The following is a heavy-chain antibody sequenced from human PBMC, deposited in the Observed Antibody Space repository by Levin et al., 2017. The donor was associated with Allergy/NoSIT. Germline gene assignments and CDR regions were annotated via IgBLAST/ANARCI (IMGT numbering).Heavy chain of an antibody. CDR2: IYYRGST. D-gene: IGHD5/OR15-5a*01. CDR1: GGSISSGDDY. V-gene: IGHV4-30-4*01. Sequence: LRLSCTVSGGSISSGDDYWSWIRQPPGKGLEWIGYIYYRGSTYYNPSLKSRVSMSVDTSKNQFSLKLSSVTAADTAVYYCARDRQRFRMDVWGQGTTVTVSS. J-gene: IGHJ6*02. CDR3: ARDRQRFRMDV.